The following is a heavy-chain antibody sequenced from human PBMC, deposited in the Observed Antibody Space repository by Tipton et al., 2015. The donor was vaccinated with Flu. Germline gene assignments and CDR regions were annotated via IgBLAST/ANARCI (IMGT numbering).Heavy chain of an antibody. J-gene: IGHJ4*02. D-gene: IGHD4-17*01. V-gene: IGHV4-59*08. CDR2: IYYSGST. CDR1: GGSITSYY. CDR3: ARRKTVTTRLTYLDS. Sequence: TLSLTCTVSGGSITSYYWSWIRQPPGKGLEWIGYIYYSGSTNYNPSLKSRVTISVDTSKNQFSLKLSSVTAADTAVYYCARRKTVTTRLTYLDSWGQGTLVTVSS.